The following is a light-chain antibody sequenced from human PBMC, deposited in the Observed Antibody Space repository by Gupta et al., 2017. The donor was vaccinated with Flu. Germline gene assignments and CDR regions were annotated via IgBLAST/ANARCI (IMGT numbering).Light chain of an antibody. CDR2: DAS. J-gene: IGKJ2*01. CDR3: QQYNDWPGT. V-gene: IGKV3-15*01. Sequence: IVMTQSPATLSVSPGERATLSCRASQSVRSKLAWYQQKPGQAPRLLIYDASTWATGVPARFSGSGSGTEFTLTISSLQSEDFALYYCQQYNDWPGTFGQGTKLEIK. CDR1: QSVRSK.